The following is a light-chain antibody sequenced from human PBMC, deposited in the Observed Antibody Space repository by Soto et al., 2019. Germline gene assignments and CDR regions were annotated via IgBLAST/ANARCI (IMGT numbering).Light chain of an antibody. CDR2: WAS. J-gene: IGKJ1*01. V-gene: IGKV4-1*01. CDR3: QQYDSFST. Sequence: DLVMTHSPDALAVSLDERATINCKSSQSVLYSPNNKNYLAWYQHKPGQPPKLLVYWASTRESGVPDRFSGSGSGTEFTLTINSLQPDDFATYYCQQYDSFSTFGQGTIVDIK. CDR1: QSVLYSPNNKNY.